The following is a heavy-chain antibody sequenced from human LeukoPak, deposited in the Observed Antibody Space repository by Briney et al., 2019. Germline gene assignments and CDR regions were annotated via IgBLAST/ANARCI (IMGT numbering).Heavy chain of an antibody. D-gene: IGHD3-10*01. CDR3: ARDFRGLLYYYGSGSAPGAFDI. CDR1: GYTFTGYY. CDR2: INPNSGGT. J-gene: IGHJ3*02. Sequence: ASVKVSCKASGYTFTGYYMHWVRQAPGQGLEWMGWINPNSGGTNYAQKFQGRVTMTRDTSISTAYMELSRLRSDDTAVYYCARDFRGLLYYYGSGSAPGAFDIWGQGTMVTVSS. V-gene: IGHV1-2*02.